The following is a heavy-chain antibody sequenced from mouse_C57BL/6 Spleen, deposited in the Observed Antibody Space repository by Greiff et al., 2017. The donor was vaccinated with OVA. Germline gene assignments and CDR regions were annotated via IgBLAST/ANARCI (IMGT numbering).Heavy chain of an antibody. D-gene: IGHD3-3*01. CDR3: ARAGGRYYYAMDY. CDR1: GYTFTSYW. V-gene: IGHV1-55*01. Sequence: VQLQQSGAELVKPGASVKMSCKASGYTFTSYWITWVKQRPGQGLEWIGDIYPGSGSTNYNEKFKSKATLTVDTSSSTAYMQLSSLTSEDSAVYYCARAGGRYYYAMDYWGQGTSVTVSS. J-gene: IGHJ4*01. CDR2: IYPGSGST.